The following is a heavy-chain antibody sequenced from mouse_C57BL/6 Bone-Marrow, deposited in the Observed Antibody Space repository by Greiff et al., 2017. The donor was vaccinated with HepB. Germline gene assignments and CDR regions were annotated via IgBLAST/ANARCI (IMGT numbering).Heavy chain of an antibody. Sequence: EVKLMESGGGLVQPGGSMKLSCAASGFTFSDAWMDWVRQSPEKGLEWVAEIRNKANNHATYYAESVKGRFTISRDDSKSSVYLQMNSLRAEDTGIYYCTRSPYYYGSRDWYFDVWGTGTTVTVSS. CDR2: IRNKANNHAT. D-gene: IGHD1-1*01. CDR1: GFTFSDAW. V-gene: IGHV6-6*01. J-gene: IGHJ1*03. CDR3: TRSPYYYGSRDWYFDV.